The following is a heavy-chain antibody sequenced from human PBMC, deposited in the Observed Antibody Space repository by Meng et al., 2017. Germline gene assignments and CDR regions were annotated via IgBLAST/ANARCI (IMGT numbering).Heavy chain of an antibody. V-gene: IGHV3-33*01. CDR2: IWYDGSNK. Sequence: VQLGEVGGCLVQPGRSLRLSCAASGFTFSSYGMHWVRQAPGKGLEWVAVIWYDGSNKYYADSVKGRFTISRDNSKNTLYLQMNSLRAEDTAVYYCARVVYSSGWSFDYWGQGTLVTVSS. D-gene: IGHD6-19*01. J-gene: IGHJ4*02. CDR1: GFTFSSYG. CDR3: ARVVYSSGWSFDY.